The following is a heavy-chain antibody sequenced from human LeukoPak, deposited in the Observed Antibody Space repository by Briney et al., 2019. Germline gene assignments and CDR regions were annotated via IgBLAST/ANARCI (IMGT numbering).Heavy chain of an antibody. CDR1: GFTFSSYG. CDR2: IRYDGSNK. D-gene: IGHD2-15*01. CDR3: AKYLGYCSCGSCYPTGVR. Sequence: GGSLRLSCAASGFTFSSYGMHWVRQAPGKGLEGVAFIRYDGSNKYYADSVKGRFTISRDNSKNTLYLQMNSLRADDTAVYYCAKYLGYCSCGSCYPTGVRWGQGVLVTGSS. J-gene: IGHJ1*01. V-gene: IGHV3-30*02.